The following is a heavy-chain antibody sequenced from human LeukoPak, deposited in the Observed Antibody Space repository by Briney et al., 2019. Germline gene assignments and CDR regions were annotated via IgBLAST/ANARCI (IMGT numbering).Heavy chain of an antibody. Sequence: PGRSLRLSCAASGFTFSSYGMHWVRQAPGKGLEWVAVISYDGTNKYYADSVKGRFTVSRDNSKNTLYLQMNSLRAEDTAVYYCAIISAGTDAFDIWGQGTMVTVSS. CDR3: AIISAGTDAFDI. V-gene: IGHV3-30*03. D-gene: IGHD6-13*01. J-gene: IGHJ3*02. CDR2: ISYDGTNK. CDR1: GFTFSSYG.